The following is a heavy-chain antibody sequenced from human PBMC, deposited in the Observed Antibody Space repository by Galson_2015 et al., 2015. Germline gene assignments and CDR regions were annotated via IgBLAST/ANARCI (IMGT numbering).Heavy chain of an antibody. V-gene: IGHV3-30*03. CDR1: GFTFSSYG. D-gene: IGHD3-10*01. Sequence: SLRLSCAASGFTFSSYGMHWVRQAPGKGLEWVAVISYDGSNKYYADSVKGRFTISRDNSKNTLYLQMNSLRAEDTAVYYCARQHKTKLWFGELFTFDYWGQGTLVTVSS. CDR2: ISYDGSNK. CDR3: ARQHKTKLWFGELFTFDY. J-gene: IGHJ4*02.